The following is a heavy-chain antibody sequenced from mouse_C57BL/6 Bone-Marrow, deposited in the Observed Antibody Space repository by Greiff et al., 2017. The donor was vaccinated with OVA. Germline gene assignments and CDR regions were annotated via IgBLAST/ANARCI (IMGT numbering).Heavy chain of an antibody. Sequence: VQLKESGAELVRPGASVKLSCTASGFNIKDDYMHWVKQRPEQGLEWIGWIDPENGDTEYASKFQGKATIIVDTSSKTAYLQLSSLTSEDTAVYYCTNREYAMDYWGQGTSVTVSS. CDR2: IDPENGDT. CDR3: TNREYAMDY. D-gene: IGHD5-2*01. J-gene: IGHJ4*01. V-gene: IGHV14-4*01. CDR1: GFNIKDDY.